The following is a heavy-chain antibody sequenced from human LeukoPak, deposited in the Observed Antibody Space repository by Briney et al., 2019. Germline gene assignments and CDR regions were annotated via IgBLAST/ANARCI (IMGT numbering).Heavy chain of an antibody. CDR3: ARDTYDSSGYYTFDY. Sequence: ASVKVSCKASGYTFTSYAMHWVRQAPGQRLEWMGWINAGNGNTKYSQKFQGRVTITRDTSASTAYMELGSLRSEDTAVYYCARDTYDSSGYYTFDYWGQGTLVTVSS. J-gene: IGHJ4*02. CDR2: INAGNGNT. CDR1: GYTFTSYA. D-gene: IGHD3-22*01. V-gene: IGHV1-3*01.